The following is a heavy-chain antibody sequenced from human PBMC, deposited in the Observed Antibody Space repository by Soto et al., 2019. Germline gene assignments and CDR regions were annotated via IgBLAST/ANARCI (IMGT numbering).Heavy chain of an antibody. CDR1: GFTFSSYA. Sequence: QVQLVESGGGVVQPGRSLRLSCAASGFTFSSYAMHWVRQAPGKGLGRVAVISYDGSNKYYADSVKGRFTISRDNSKSTLYLQMNSLRAEDTAVYYCASTQGDYYYYGMDVWGQGATVTVSS. CDR2: ISYDGSNK. D-gene: IGHD2-15*01. J-gene: IGHJ6*02. CDR3: ASTQGDYYYYGMDV. V-gene: IGHV3-30-3*01.